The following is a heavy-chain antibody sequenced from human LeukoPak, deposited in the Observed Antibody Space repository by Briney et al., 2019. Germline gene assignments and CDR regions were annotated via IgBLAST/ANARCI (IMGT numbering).Heavy chain of an antibody. CDR3: ARARSSGWYILDY. CDR1: GGTFSSHA. CDR2: IIPIFGTA. Sequence: GASVTVSCTASGGTFSSHAISWVRQAPGQGLEWMGGIIPIFGTANYAQKFQGRVTITADESTSTAYMELSSLRSEDTAVYYCARARSSGWYILDYWGQGTLVTVSS. D-gene: IGHD6-19*01. J-gene: IGHJ4*02. V-gene: IGHV1-69*13.